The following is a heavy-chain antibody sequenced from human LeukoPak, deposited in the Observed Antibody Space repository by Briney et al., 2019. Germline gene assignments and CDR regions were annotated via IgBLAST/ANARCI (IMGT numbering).Heavy chain of an antibody. V-gene: IGHV3-23*01. CDR2: ISGSSSST. D-gene: IGHD3-9*01. Sequence: GGSLRLSCAASGSTFSNYAMSWVRQAPGKGLEWVSTISGSSSSTYYADSVKGRSTISRDNSKNTLYLQMNSLRAEDTAVYYCANVRYGFWGQGTLVTVSS. CDR1: GSTFSNYA. J-gene: IGHJ4*02. CDR3: ANVRYGF.